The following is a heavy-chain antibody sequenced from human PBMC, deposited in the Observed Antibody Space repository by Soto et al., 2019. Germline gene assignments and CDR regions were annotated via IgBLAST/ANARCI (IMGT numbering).Heavy chain of an antibody. V-gene: IGHV4-4*02. CDR2: IYHSGST. Sequence: QVQLQESGPGLVKPSGTLSLTCAVSGGSISSSNWWSWVRQPPGKGLEWIGEIYHSGSTNYNPSLKRRITISVDKSKNQFSQKLSSVTAADTAVDYCAGVFRGEDQPFDCWGQGTLVTASS. J-gene: IGHJ4*02. CDR3: AGVFRGEDQPFDC. D-gene: IGHD3-16*01. CDR1: GGSISSSNW.